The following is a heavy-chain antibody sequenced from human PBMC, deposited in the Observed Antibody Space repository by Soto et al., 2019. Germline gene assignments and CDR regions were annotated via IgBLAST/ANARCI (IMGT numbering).Heavy chain of an antibody. Sequence: PGGSLRLSCAASGFTFSDRYMDWVRQAPGKGLEWVGRTRNKANSYTTEYAASVKGRFTISRDDSKNSLYLQMNSLKTEDTAVYYCVSRYCSGGSCPIHFDYWGQGTLVTVSS. J-gene: IGHJ4*02. V-gene: IGHV3-72*01. CDR3: VSRYCSGGSCPIHFDY. D-gene: IGHD2-15*01. CDR2: TRNKANSYTT. CDR1: GFTFSDRY.